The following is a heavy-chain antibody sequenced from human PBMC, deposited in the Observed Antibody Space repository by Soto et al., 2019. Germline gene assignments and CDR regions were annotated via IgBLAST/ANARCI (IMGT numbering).Heavy chain of an antibody. CDR1: GYTLTELS. CDR2: FDPEDGET. CDR3: ATDPINQLERSYYDMDV. D-gene: IGHD1-1*01. Sequence: ASVKVSCKVSGYTLTELSMHWVRQAPGKGLEWMGGFDPEDGETIYAQKFQGRVTMTGDTSTDTAYMELGSLRSEDTAEYYCATDPINQLERSYYDMDVWGKGTTVTVSS. V-gene: IGHV1-24*01. J-gene: IGHJ6*03.